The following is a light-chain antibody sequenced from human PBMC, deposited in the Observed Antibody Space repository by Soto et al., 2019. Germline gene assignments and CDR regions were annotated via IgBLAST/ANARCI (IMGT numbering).Light chain of an antibody. J-gene: IGKJ1*01. CDR1: RSVSSSY. CDR2: GAS. CDR3: QQYGSSPWT. V-gene: IGKV3-20*01. Sequence: EIVLTQSPGTLSLSPGERATLSCRATRSVSSSYLAWYQQKPGQAPRLLIYGASSRATGIPDRFSGSGSGTDFTLTISRLESEDFAVYYCQQYGSSPWTFGQGTKVDIK.